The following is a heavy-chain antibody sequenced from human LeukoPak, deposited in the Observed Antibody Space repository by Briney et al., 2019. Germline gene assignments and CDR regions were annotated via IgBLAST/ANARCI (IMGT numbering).Heavy chain of an antibody. V-gene: IGHV4-59*01. CDR1: GGSLSSYY. CDR2: IYYSGST. CDR3: ARGYYDFWSGYSYYFDY. Sequence: SETLSLTCTVSGGSLSSYYWSWIRQPPGKGLEWIRYIYYSGSTNYNPSLKSRVTISVDTSKNQFSLKLSSVTAADTAVYYCARGYYDFWSGYSYYFDYWGQGTLVTVSS. J-gene: IGHJ4*02. D-gene: IGHD3-3*01.